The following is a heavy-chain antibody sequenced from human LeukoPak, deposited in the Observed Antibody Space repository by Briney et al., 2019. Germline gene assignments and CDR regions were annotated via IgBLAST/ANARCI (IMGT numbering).Heavy chain of an antibody. D-gene: IGHD1-14*01. CDR2: IYYSGIT. CDR3: ARRNHHYSYYIDV. J-gene: IGHJ6*03. Sequence: SETLSLTCTVSGGSISSGTYYWGWIRQPPGKGLEWIGSIYYSGITYYTPSLKSRVTISVHTSRNEFSLKVRSVTAADTAMYYCARRNHHYSYYIDVWGKGTTVTVSS. CDR1: GGSISSGTYY. V-gene: IGHV4-39*01.